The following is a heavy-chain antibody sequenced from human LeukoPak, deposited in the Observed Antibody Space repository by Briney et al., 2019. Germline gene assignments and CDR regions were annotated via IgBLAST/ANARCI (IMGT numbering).Heavy chain of an antibody. CDR1: GYTFTGYY. V-gene: IGHV1-46*01. J-gene: IGHJ6*02. CDR3: ARGAFSFDYYYGMDV. CDR2: INPSGGST. Sequence: ASVKVSCKASGYTFTGYYVHWVRQAPGQGLEWMGIINPSGGSTSYAQKFQGRVTMTRDTSTSTVYMELSSLRSEDTAVYYCARGAFSFDYYYGMDVWGQGTTVTVSS. D-gene: IGHD3-16*01.